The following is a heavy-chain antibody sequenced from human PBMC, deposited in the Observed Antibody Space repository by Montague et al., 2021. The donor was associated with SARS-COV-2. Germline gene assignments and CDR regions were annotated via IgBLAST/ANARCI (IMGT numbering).Heavy chain of an antibody. J-gene: IGHJ3*02. Sequence: VKPTQTLTLTCTFSGFSLSTSGVGVGWIRQPPGKALEWLALIYWNDDDRYSPSLNSRLTITKDTSKNQVVLTMTNMDPVDTATYYCAHRPVKSPGYYYGVGAFDIWGQGTMVIVSA. CDR3: AHRPVKSPGYYYGVGAFDI. V-gene: IGHV2-5*01. CDR1: GFSLSTSGVG. CDR2: IYWNDDD. D-gene: IGHD3-22*01.